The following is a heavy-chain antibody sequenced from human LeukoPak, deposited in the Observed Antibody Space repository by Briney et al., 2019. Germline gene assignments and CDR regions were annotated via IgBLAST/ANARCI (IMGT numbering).Heavy chain of an antibody. Sequence: EASVKVSCKASGYTFTGYYMHWVRQAPGQGLEWMGWINPNSGGTNYAQKFQGRVTMTRDTSISTAYMELSRLRSDDTAVYYCARDRGNTAMVSYYYWGQGTLVTVSS. J-gene: IGHJ4*02. CDR1: GYTFTGYY. V-gene: IGHV1-2*02. D-gene: IGHD5-18*01. CDR3: ARDRGNTAMVSYYY. CDR2: INPNSGGT.